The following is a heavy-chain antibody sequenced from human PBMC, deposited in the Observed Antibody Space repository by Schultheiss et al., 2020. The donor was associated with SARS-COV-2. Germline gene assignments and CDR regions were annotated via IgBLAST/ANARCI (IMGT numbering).Heavy chain of an antibody. V-gene: IGHV4-61*02. D-gene: IGHD6-6*01. Sequence: SETLSLTCTVSGGSISSGGYYWSWIRQPAGKGLEWIGRIYTSGSTNYNPSLKSRVTMSVDTSKNQFSLKLSSVTAADTAVYYCASGSPDYSSSSGGVDYWGQGTLVTVSS. CDR1: GGSISSGGYY. CDR2: IYTSGST. CDR3: ASGSPDYSSSSGGVDY. J-gene: IGHJ4*02.